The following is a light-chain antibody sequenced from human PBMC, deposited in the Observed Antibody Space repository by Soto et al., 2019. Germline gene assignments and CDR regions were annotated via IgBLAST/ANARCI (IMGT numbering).Light chain of an antibody. CDR2: EVS. J-gene: IGLJ1*01. Sequence: QSALTQPPSASGSPGQSVTISCTGTSSDVGGYNYVSWYQQHPGRTPRLVIYEVSHRPSGVPDRFSGSKSGNTASLTVSGLQAEDEAVYYCSSYAGSNHFGDIFGPGTKLTVL. CDR3: SSYAGSNHFGDI. CDR1: SSDVGGYNY. V-gene: IGLV2-8*01.